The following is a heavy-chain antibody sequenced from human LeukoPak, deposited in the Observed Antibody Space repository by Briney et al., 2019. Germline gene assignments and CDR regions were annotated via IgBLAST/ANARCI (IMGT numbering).Heavy chain of an antibody. V-gene: IGHV1-2*02. CDR3: ARGECSSTSCYGMVGYNWFDP. J-gene: IGHJ5*02. Sequence: GASVKVSCKASGYTFTGFYMHWVRQAPGQGLEWMGWINPNSGGTNYAQKFQGRVTMTRDTSISTAYMELSRLRSDDTAVYYCARGECSSTSCYGMVGYNWFDPWGQGTLVTVSS. D-gene: IGHD2-2*01. CDR2: INPNSGGT. CDR1: GYTFTGFY.